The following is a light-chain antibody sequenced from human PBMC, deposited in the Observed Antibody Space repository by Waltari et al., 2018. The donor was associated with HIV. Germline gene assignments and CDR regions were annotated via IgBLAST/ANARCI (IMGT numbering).Light chain of an antibody. CDR2: EDD. CDR1: NSNVGRNY. V-gene: IGLV1-51*01. J-gene: IGLJ3*02. Sequence: QSVLTQPPSMSAAPGQKVTISCSGSNSNVGRNYVSWYQHLPGTAPKLLIYEDDQRPSGIPDRFSGSKSDTSATLAITGLQTGDEADYYCGSWDLSLNGGGRVFGGGTRLTVL. CDR3: GSWDLSLNGGGRV.